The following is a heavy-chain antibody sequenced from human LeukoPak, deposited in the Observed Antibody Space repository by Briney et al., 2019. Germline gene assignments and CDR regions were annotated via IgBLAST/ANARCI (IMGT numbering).Heavy chain of an antibody. CDR1: GGSISSYY. J-gene: IGHJ5*02. D-gene: IGHD6-19*01. V-gene: IGHV4-59*01. CDR2: IYYSGST. Sequence: SETLSLTCTVSGGSISSYYWSWIRQPPGKGLEWIGYIYYSGSTNYNPSLKSRVTISVDTSKNQFSLKLSSVTAADTAVYYCARGGGSGWYRHQSWLDPWGQGTLVTVSS. CDR3: ARGGGSGWYRHQSWLDP.